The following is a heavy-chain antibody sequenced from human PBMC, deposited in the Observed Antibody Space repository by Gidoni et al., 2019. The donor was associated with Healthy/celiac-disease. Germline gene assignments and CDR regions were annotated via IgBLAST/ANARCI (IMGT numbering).Heavy chain of an antibody. Sequence: EVQLLESGGGLVQPGGSLRLSCAASGFTFSSYALNWVRQAPGKGLEWVSAISGSGGSTYYADSVKGRFTISRDNSKNTLYLQMNSLRAEDTAVYYCAKGTLEWSSKGIYYYYGMDVWGQGTTVTVSS. CDR2: ISGSGGST. J-gene: IGHJ6*02. CDR1: GFTFSSYA. V-gene: IGHV3-23*01. D-gene: IGHD3-3*01. CDR3: AKGTLEWSSKGIYYYYGMDV.